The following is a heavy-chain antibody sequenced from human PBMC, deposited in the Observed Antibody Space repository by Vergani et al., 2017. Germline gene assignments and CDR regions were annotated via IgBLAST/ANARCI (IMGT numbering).Heavy chain of an antibody. CDR3: VKVGGMAVAGIPPSYYFDY. V-gene: IGHV3-64D*06. CDR1: GFTFSSYA. CDR2: ISSNGGST. D-gene: IGHD6-19*01. J-gene: IGHJ4*02. Sequence: EVQLVESGEGLVQPGGSLRLSCSASGFTFSSYAMHWVRQAPGKGLEYVSAISSNGGSTYYADSVKGRFTISRDNSKNTLYLQMSSLRAEDTAVYYCVKVGGMAVAGIPPSYYFDYWGQGTLVTVSS.